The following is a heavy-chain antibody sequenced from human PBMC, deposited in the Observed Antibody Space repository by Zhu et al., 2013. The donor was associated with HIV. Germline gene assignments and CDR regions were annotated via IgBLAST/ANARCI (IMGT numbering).Heavy chain of an antibody. Sequence: QVHLVQSGAVVKKPGSSVKVSCKVSGGPFSSHTITWVRQAPGQGPEWMGGIFPLSGRTNYAQKFQGRVTITADRSTSTVYMEVSTLRFDDTATYFCARVGTLYADYYFDLWGREPWSPSPQ. D-gene: IGHD2-2*01. CDR2: IFPLSGRT. J-gene: IGHJ4*02. V-gene: IGHV1-69*14. CDR1: GGPFSSHT. CDR3: ARVGTLYADYYFDL.